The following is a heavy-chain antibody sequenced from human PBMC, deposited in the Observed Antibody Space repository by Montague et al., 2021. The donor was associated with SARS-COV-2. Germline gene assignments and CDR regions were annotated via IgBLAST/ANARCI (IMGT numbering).Heavy chain of an antibody. CDR2: INHSGST. V-gene: IGHV4-34*01. Sequence: SETLSLTCAVYGGSFSGYYWSWIRQPPGKGLEWIGEINHSGSTNYNPSLKSRVTISVDTSKNQFSLKLSSVTAADTAVYYCARLKAPDCSSTSCYSASWFDPWGQGTLVTVSS. J-gene: IGHJ5*01. CDR1: GGSFSGYY. D-gene: IGHD2-2*01. CDR3: ARLKAPDCSSTSCYSASWFDP.